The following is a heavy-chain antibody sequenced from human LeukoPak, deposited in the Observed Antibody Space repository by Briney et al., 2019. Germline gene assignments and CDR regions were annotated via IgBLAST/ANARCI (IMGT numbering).Heavy chain of an antibody. D-gene: IGHD4/OR15-4a*01. V-gene: IGHV1-2*02. J-gene: IGHJ6*03. CDR1: GYTFTGYY. CDR2: INPNSGGT. CDR3: ARGGPRSVALKYYYYYYMDV. Sequence: GASVKVSCKASGYTFTGYYMHWVRQAPGQGLEWMGWINPNSGGTNYAQKFQGRVTMTRDTSISTAYMELSRLRSDDTAVYYCARGGPRSVALKYYYYYYMDVWGKGTTVTVSS.